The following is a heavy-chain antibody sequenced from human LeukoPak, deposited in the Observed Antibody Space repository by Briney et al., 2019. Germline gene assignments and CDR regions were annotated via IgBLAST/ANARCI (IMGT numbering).Heavy chain of an antibody. J-gene: IGHJ5*02. V-gene: IGHV4-34*01. CDR3: ARSTYSSGWSSIFDWFDP. D-gene: IGHD6-19*01. CDR1: GGSFSGYY. CDR2: INHSGST. Sequence: PSETLSLTCAVYGGSFSGYYWSWIRQPPGKGLEWIGEINHSGSTNYNPSLKSRVTISVDTSKNQFSLKLSSVTAADTAVYYCARSTYSSGWSSIFDWFDPWGQGTLVTVSS.